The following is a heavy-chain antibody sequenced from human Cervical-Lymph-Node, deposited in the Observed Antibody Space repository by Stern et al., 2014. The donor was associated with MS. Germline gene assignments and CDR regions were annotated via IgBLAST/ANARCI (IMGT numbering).Heavy chain of an antibody. J-gene: IGHJ4*02. Sequence: DQLVESGPGLLKPSETLSLTCTVSGDSIRTYFWTWIRQSPGKTLEWFGYVYSSGSLDYNPSLKSRVSMSLVTANKQFPLKLGSVTAADTAVYFCARKADWGDYFDYWGQGTLVTVSS. D-gene: IGHD7-27*01. V-gene: IGHV4-59*08. CDR1: GDSIRTYF. CDR3: ARKADWGDYFDY. CDR2: VYSSGSL.